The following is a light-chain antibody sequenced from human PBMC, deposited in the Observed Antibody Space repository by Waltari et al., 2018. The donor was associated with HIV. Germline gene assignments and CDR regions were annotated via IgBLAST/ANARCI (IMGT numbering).Light chain of an antibody. CDR2: DVS. J-gene: IGLJ1*01. V-gene: IGLV2-11*01. CDR3: CSYAGRYTYV. Sequence: QSALTQPRSVSGSPGQSVTISCTGPSSDVGGYHYGSWYQHHQDKAPKVLIYDVSKRPSGVPDRFSGSKSGNTASQTISGLQAEDEAVYYCCSYAGRYTYVFGTGTTVTVL. CDR1: SSDVGGYHY.